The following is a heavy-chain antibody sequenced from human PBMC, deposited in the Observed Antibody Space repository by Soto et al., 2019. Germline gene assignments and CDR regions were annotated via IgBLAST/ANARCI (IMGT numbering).Heavy chain of an antibody. J-gene: IGHJ6*02. CDR3: ARGPPKWQRIAARPLYYYYGMDV. D-gene: IGHD6-6*01. Sequence: SETLSLTGAVYGGSFSGYYWSWIRQPPGKGLEWIGEINHSGSTNYNPSLKSRVTISVDTSKDQFSLKLSSVTAADTAVYYCARGPPKWQRIAARPLYYYYGMDVWGQGTTVTVSS. CDR1: GGSFSGYY. CDR2: INHSGST. V-gene: IGHV4-34*01.